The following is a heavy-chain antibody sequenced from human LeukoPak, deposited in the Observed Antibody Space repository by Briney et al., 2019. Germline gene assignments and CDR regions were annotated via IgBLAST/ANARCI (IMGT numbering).Heavy chain of an antibody. CDR2: INQGGSGK. J-gene: IGHJ5*02. D-gene: IGHD4-11*01. CDR1: GFTFSTYW. CDR3: ATRAATVTNADNWFDP. Sequence: GGALRLSCAASGFTFSTYWMSWVRQAPGKGLEWVADINQGGSGKYYVDSVKGRFTISRDNAKKSLYLQMNSLRAEDTAVYYCATRAATVTNADNWFDPWGQGTLVTV. V-gene: IGHV3-7*05.